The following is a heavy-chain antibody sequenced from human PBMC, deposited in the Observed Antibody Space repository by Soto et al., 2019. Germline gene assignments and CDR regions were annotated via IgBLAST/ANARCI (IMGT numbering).Heavy chain of an antibody. Sequence: SVKVSCKASGGTFSRYAIACVRQAPGQGLEWMGGIIPIFGTANYAQKFQGRVTITADKSTSTAYMELSSLTSEDTAVYYCARDLHSGSYHLWGQGTGVTVSS. J-gene: IGHJ4*02. CDR3: ARDLHSGSYHL. CDR1: GGTFSRYA. V-gene: IGHV1-69*06. D-gene: IGHD3-10*01. CDR2: IIPIFGTA.